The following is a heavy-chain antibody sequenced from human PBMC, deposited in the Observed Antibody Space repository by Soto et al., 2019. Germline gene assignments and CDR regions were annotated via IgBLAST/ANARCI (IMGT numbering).Heavy chain of an antibody. CDR1: GYSFTDYY. D-gene: IGHD3-3*01. J-gene: IGHJ6*02. Sequence: ASVKVSCKASGYSFTDYYMHWVRQAPGQGPEWMGWISPNSGGTKYGQKFQGRVTMTRDKSISTVYMELSRLRSDDTAMYFCARDLRATPTFGVVSDYYYGMDVWGQGTTVTVSS. V-gene: IGHV1-2*02. CDR3: ARDLRATPTFGVVSDYYYGMDV. CDR2: ISPNSGGT.